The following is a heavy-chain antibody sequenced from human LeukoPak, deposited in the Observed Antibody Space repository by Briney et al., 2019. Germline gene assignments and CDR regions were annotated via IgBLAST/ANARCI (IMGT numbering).Heavy chain of an antibody. CDR2: ISSSSSYI. CDR3: AKEFAHTAMVDY. D-gene: IGHD5-18*01. J-gene: IGHJ4*02. Sequence: GGSLRLSCAASGFTFSSYSMNWVRQVPGKGLEWVSSISSSSSYIYYADSVKGRFTISRDNSKNMLYLQMNSLRAEDTAVYYCAKEFAHTAMVDYWGQGTLVTVSS. CDR1: GFTFSSYS. V-gene: IGHV3-21*04.